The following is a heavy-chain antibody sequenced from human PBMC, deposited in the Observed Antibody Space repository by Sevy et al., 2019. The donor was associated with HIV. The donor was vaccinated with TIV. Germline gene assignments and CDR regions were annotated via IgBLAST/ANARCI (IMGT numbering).Heavy chain of an antibody. V-gene: IGHV3-23*01. Sequence: GGSLRLSCAASGFTFSSYAMSWVRQAPGKGLEWVSAISGSGGSTYYADSVKGRFTISRDNSKNTLYLQMNSLRAEVTAVYYCAKAMYYYDSSAPGYWGQGTLVTVSS. CDR1: GFTFSSYA. CDR2: ISGSGGST. CDR3: AKAMYYYDSSAPGY. D-gene: IGHD3-22*01. J-gene: IGHJ4*02.